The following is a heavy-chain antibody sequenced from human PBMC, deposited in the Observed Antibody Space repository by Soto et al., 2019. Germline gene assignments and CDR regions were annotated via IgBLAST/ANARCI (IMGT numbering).Heavy chain of an antibody. V-gene: IGHV4-31*03. CDR3: ARSLANYDFWSSYN. Sequence: SETLSLTCTVSGGSISSGGYYWSWIRQHPGKGLEWIGYIYYSGSTYYNTSLKSRVTISVDTSKNQFSLKLSSVTAADTAVYYCARSLANYDFWSSYNWGQGTLVTVSS. D-gene: IGHD3-3*01. CDR1: GGSISSGGYY. CDR2: IYYSGST. J-gene: IGHJ4*02.